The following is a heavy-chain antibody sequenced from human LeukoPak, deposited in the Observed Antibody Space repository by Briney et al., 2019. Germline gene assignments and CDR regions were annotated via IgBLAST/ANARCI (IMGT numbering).Heavy chain of an antibody. CDR1: GFTFSSYA. V-gene: IGHV3-30-3*01. CDR2: ISYDGSNK. CDR3: AAFYGSGSYYPDY. Sequence: GGSLRLSCAASGFTFSSYAMHWVRQAPGKGLEWVAVISYDGSNKYYADSVKGRFTISRDNSKNTLYLQMNSLRAEDTAVYYCAAFYGSGSYYPDYWGQGTLVTVSS. D-gene: IGHD3-10*01. J-gene: IGHJ4*02.